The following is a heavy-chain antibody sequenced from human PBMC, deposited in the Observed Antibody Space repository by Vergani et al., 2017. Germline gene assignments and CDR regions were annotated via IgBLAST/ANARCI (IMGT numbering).Heavy chain of an antibody. Sequence: QVQLVQSGAEVKKPGASVKVSCKASGYTFTSYGISWVRQAPGQGLEWMGWISAYNGNTNYAQKLQGRVTMTTDTSTSTAYMERRSLRSDDTAVYYCAIVLEGGYYYGSGSANYWGQGTLVTVSS. CDR2: ISAYNGNT. J-gene: IGHJ4*02. V-gene: IGHV1-18*01. CDR1: GYTFTSYG. D-gene: IGHD3-10*01. CDR3: AIVLEGGYYYGSGSANY.